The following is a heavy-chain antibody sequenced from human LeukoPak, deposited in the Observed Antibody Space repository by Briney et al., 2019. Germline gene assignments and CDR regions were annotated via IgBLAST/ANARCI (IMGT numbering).Heavy chain of an antibody. Sequence: GGSLRLSCAASGFTFTTYGMNWVRQGPGKGLEWVSAISGTGSTTYYADSVKGRFTVSRDNSKNTLYLQMNSLRAEDTAVYYCARARWLXXPFDHWXXGTLVTVS. V-gene: IGHV3-23*01. CDR1: GFTFTTYG. CDR2: ISGTGSTT. J-gene: IGHJ4*01. D-gene: IGHD5-24*01. CDR3: ARARWLXXPFDH.